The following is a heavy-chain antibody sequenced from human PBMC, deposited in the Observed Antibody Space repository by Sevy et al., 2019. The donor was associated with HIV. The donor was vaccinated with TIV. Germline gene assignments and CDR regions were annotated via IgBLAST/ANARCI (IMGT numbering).Heavy chain of an antibody. J-gene: IGHJ4*02. V-gene: IGHV3-23*01. CDR1: GFTFSSQA. CDR2: ISASGDHT. CDR3: AIEGTHRRRDY. Sequence: GGSPRLSCAASGFTFSSQAMSWVRQSPGKGQKWVSIISASGDHTYYADSVKGRFTISRGNSKNTLYLQMNGLRAEDTAVYYCAIEGTHRRRDYGGRGTLVTVSS.